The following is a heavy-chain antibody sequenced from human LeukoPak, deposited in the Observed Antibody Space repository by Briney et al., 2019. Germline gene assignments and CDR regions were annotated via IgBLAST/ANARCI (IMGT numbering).Heavy chain of an antibody. CDR3: ARDLGGATGALDY. CDR1: GFTVSSNY. Sequence: GSLRLSCAASGFTVSSNYMSWVRQAPGKGLEWIGSIYYSGSTYYNPSLESRVTISVDTSKNQFSLKLSSVTAADTAVYYCARDLGGATGALDYWGQGTLVTVSS. V-gene: IGHV4-39*07. D-gene: IGHD1-26*01. J-gene: IGHJ4*02. CDR2: IYYSGST.